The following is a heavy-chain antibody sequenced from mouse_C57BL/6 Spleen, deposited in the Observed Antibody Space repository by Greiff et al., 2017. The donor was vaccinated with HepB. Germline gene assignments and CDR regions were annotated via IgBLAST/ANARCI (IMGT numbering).Heavy chain of an antibody. D-gene: IGHD1-1*01. V-gene: IGHV1-72*01. CDR2: IDPSSGGT. J-gene: IGHJ4*01. Sequence: VQLVESGAVLVRPGASVKLSCKASGYTFTSYWMHWVNQRPGRGLEWIGTIDPSSGGTRYNEKFKSKATLTAAKPASTAYMQLSSLTSEDSAVYYCARMGYYGSSSYARDYWGQGTSVTVSS. CDR1: GYTFTSYW. CDR3: ARMGYYGSSSYARDY.